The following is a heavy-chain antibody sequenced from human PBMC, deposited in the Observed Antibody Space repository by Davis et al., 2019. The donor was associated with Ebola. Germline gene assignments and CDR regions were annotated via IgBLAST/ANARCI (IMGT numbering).Heavy chain of an antibody. D-gene: IGHD6-13*01. Sequence: ASVKVSCKASEYTFTGYYMHWVRQAPGQGLEWMGWISAYNGNTNYAQKLQGRVTMTTDTSTSTAYMELRSLRSDDTAVYYCARGYSSSWLDYWGQGTLVTVSS. CDR3: ARGYSSSWLDY. J-gene: IGHJ4*02. CDR2: ISAYNGNT. CDR1: EYTFTGYY. V-gene: IGHV1-18*04.